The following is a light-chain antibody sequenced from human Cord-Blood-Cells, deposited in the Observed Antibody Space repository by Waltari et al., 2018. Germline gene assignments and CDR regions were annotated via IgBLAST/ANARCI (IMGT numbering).Light chain of an antibody. J-gene: IGLJ3*02. CDR2: LNSDGSH. V-gene: IGLV4-69*01. CDR3: QTWGTGIHV. CDR1: SGHSSSA. Sequence: HLVLTQSPSASASLGASVKPTCTLTSGHSSSAIAWHQQQPEKGPRYLMKLNSDGSHSKGDGIPDRFSGSSSGAERYLTISSLQSEDEADYYCQTWGTGIHVFGGGTKLTVL.